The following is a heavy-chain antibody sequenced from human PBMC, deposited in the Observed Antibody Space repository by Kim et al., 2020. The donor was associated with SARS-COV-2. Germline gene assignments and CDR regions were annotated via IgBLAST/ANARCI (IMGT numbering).Heavy chain of an antibody. CDR2: ISSSSSYI. J-gene: IGHJ6*02. D-gene: IGHD3-10*01. V-gene: IGHV3-21*01. CDR3: AELTYYYGSGSYSGMDV. Sequence: GGSLRLSCAASGFTFSSYSMNWVRQAPGKGLEWVSSISSSSSYIYYADSVKGRFTISRDNAKNSLYLQMNSLRAEDTAVYYCAELTYYYGSGSYSGMDVWGQGTTVTVSS. CDR1: GFTFSSYS.